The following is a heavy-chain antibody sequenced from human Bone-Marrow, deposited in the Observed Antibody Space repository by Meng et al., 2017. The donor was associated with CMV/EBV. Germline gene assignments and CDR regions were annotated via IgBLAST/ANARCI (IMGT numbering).Heavy chain of an antibody. V-gene: IGHV1-24*01. CDR3: ATVGEYPYYFDY. J-gene: IGHJ4*02. Sequence: VPLLQSRAEVKTPDTSLKRCSHVAGYTRTEVSLRWGRLVPGKGLEWMGRFDPEDGETISATKFQGRVTMTEDTSTDTAYMELSSLRSEDTAVYYCATVGEYPYYFDYWGQGTLVTVSS. CDR1: GYTRTEVS. CDR2: FDPEDGET. D-gene: IGHD2-2*01.